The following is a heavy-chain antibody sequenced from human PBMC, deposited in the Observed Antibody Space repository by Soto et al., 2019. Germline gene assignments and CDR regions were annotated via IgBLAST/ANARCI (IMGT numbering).Heavy chain of an antibody. Sequence: SETLSLTCTVSGGSISSGGYYWSWIRQHPGKGLEWIGYIYYSGSTYYNPSLKSRVTISVDTSKNQFSLKLSSVTAADTAVYYCAREGYSYGYDWFDPWGQGTLVTVPS. CDR1: GGSISSGGYY. J-gene: IGHJ5*02. CDR3: AREGYSYGYDWFDP. D-gene: IGHD5-18*01. V-gene: IGHV4-31*03. CDR2: IYYSGST.